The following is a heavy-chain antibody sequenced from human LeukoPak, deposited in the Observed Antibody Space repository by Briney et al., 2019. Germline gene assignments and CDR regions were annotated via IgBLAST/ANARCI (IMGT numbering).Heavy chain of an antibody. CDR1: GFTFIKYA. CDR3: AKDLGAAGPFDY. J-gene: IGHJ4*02. D-gene: IGHD6-13*01. CDR2: ISGSGGNT. Sequence: GGSLRLSCAASGFTFIKYAMNWVRQAPGKGLEWVSAISGSGGNTYYADSVKGRFTISRDNSKNTLYLQMNSLRAEDTAVYYCAKDLGAAGPFDYWGQGTLVTVSS. V-gene: IGHV3-23*01.